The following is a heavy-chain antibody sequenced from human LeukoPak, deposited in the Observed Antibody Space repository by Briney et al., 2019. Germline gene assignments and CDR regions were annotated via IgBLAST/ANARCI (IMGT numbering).Heavy chain of an antibody. V-gene: IGHV3-74*01. J-gene: IGHJ4*02. CDR1: GFTFSGYW. Sequence: PGGSLRLSCAASGFTFSGYWMHWVRQAPGKGLVWVSGINSDGSSTTYADSVRGRFTISRDNAKNTLYLQMNSLRDEDTAVYYCARLTITTPFVDYWGQGTLVTVSS. D-gene: IGHD4-11*01. CDR2: INSDGSST. CDR3: ARLTITTPFVDY.